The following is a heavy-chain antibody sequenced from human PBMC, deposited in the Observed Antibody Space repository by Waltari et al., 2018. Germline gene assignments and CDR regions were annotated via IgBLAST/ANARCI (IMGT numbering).Heavy chain of an antibody. CDR1: GGPISSSSYY. J-gene: IGHJ3*02. V-gene: IGHV4-39*01. CDR3: SRRAYCDILTCSFDAFDI. Sequence: QLQLQESGPGLVKPSETLSLTRPVSGGPISSSSYYWGWIRQPPGRGLELIGIINYSWSTYYYPSPKLRVSVSIDTAKTQFSLNLSLVTAADTAVDYCSRRAYCDILTCSFDAFDIWGQGTMVTVSS. CDR2: INYSWST. D-gene: IGHD3-9*01.